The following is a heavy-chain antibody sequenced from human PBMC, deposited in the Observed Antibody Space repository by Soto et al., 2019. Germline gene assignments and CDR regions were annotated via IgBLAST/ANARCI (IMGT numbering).Heavy chain of an antibody. D-gene: IGHD2-2*03. J-gene: IGHJ4*02. Sequence: SDTLSLTCNVSGDSIKTHYWSWIRQPPGKGLEWIGYIYYSGSTLYSPSLKRRVTISVDMAKNQFSLRLNSLTAADTAVYYCASGWMAAFDYWGQGTLVTVSS. CDR2: IYYSGST. CDR3: ASGWMAAFDY. V-gene: IGHV4-59*11. CDR1: GDSIKTHY.